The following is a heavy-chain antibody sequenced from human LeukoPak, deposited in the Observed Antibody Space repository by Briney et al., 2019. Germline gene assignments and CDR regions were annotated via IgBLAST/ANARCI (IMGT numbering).Heavy chain of an antibody. Sequence: PGGSLRLSCAASGFTFSSYAMSWVRQAPGKGLEWVSAISGSGGSTYYADSVKGRFTISRDNSKNTLYLQMNSLRAEDTAVYYCAKGSGWLQLKPGLFDYWGQGTLVTVSS. CDR2: ISGSGGST. CDR1: GFTFSSYA. D-gene: IGHD5-24*01. J-gene: IGHJ4*02. CDR3: AKGSGWLQLKPGLFDY. V-gene: IGHV3-23*01.